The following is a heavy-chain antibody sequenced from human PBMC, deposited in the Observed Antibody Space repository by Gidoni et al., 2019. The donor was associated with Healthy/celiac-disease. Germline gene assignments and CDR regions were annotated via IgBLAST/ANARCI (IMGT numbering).Heavy chain of an antibody. CDR1: GFTFSSYS. Sequence: EVQLVESGGGLVQPGGSLRLSCAASGFTFSSYSMNWVRQAPGKGLEWVSYISSSSSTIYYADSVKGRFTISRDNAKNSLYLQMNSLRAEDTAVYYCARVAQGSPLFWGQGTLVTVSS. V-gene: IGHV3-48*01. J-gene: IGHJ4*02. CDR3: ARVAQGSPLF. CDR2: ISSSSSTI.